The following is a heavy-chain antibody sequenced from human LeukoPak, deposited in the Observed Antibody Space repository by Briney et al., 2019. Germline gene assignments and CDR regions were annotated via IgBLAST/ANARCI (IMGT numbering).Heavy chain of an antibody. CDR3: ARDHISSGWNKYYFDY. Sequence: ASVKVSCKASGYTFTSYAMNWVRQAPGQGLEWMGWINTNTGNPTYAQGFTGRFVFSLDTSVSTAYLQISSLKAEDTAVYYCARDHISSGWNKYYFDYWGQGTLVTVSS. D-gene: IGHD6-19*01. CDR2: INTNTGNP. CDR1: GYTFTSYA. J-gene: IGHJ4*02. V-gene: IGHV7-4-1*02.